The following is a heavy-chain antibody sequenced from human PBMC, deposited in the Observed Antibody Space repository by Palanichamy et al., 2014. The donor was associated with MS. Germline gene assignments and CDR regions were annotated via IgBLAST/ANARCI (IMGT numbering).Heavy chain of an antibody. Sequence: QVQLVQSGTEVQKPGASVKVSCKSFGYSFTTYGVSWVRQAPGQGLEWMGWISTSTGKANYVQKFLGRVTLTTDTSTSTVYMEVRSLRSDDTAVDYCARDWECTHGGCYDAFDIWGQGTMVIVSS. J-gene: IGHJ3*02. CDR2: ISTSTGKA. CDR3: ARDWECTHGGCYDAFDI. D-gene: IGHD2-8*01. CDR1: GYSFTTYG. V-gene: IGHV1-18*01.